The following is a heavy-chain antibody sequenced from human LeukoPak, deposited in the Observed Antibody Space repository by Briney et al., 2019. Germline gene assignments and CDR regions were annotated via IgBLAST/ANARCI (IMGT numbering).Heavy chain of an antibody. CDR3: AKRVREGITIFGVVNQAEYFQH. V-gene: IGHV3-23*01. CDR1: GFTVSNNY. CDR2: ISGSGGST. Sequence: PGGSLRLSCAASGFTVSNNYMNWVRQAPGKGLEWVSAISGSGGSTCYADSVKGRFTISRDNSKNTLYLQMNSLRAEDTAVYYCAKRVREGITIFGVVNQAEYFQHWGQGTLVTVSS. D-gene: IGHD3-3*01. J-gene: IGHJ1*01.